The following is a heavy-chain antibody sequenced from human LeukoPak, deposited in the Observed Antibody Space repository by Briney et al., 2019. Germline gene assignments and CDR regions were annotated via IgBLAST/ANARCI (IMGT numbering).Heavy chain of an antibody. Sequence: ASVKVSCKASGGTFSSYAISWVRQAPGKGLEWMGGFDPEDGETIYAQKFQGRVTMTTDTSTSTAYMELRSLRSDDTAVYYCARARGATLDAFDIRGQGTMVTVSS. CDR2: FDPEDGET. J-gene: IGHJ3*02. CDR3: ARARGATLDAFDI. D-gene: IGHD1-26*01. V-gene: IGHV1-18*01. CDR1: GGTFSSYA.